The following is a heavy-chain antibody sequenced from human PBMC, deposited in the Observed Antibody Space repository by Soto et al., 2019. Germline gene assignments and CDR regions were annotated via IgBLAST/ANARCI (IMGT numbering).Heavy chain of an antibody. CDR2: ISSNSAYI. J-gene: IGHJ5*02. D-gene: IGHD6-13*01. CDR3: TRDASRDSSARGWFDP. V-gene: IGHV3-21*01. CDR1: GFTFRSFT. Sequence: GGSLRLSCAAAGFTFRSFTMNWVRQAPGKGLEWVSTISSNSAYIYYTDALRGRFTISRDNAKNSLHLQMNSLRAEDTAVYYCTRDASRDSSARGWFDPWGPGTLVTVSS.